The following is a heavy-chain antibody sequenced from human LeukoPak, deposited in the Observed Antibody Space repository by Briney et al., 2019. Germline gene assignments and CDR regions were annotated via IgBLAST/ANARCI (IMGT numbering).Heavy chain of an antibody. D-gene: IGHD2-2*01. CDR1: GGSISSSNW. CDR2: IYNRGST. CDR3: ARGDWSSTSCDY. Sequence: SGTLSLTCAVSGGSISSSNWWSWVRPPPGKGLEWIGEIYNRGSTNYTPSLKGRVTMSVDTSKNRFSLKLGSLTAADTALYYWARGDWSSTSCDYWGQGTLVTVSS. J-gene: IGHJ4*02. V-gene: IGHV4-4*02.